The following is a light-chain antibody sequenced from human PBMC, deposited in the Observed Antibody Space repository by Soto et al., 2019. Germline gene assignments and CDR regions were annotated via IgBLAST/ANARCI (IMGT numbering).Light chain of an antibody. Sequence: DIVMTQSPLSLPVTPGEPASISCRSSQSLVHRNGYNYLDWYLQKPGQSPQLLIYLGSNRASGVPDRFSGSGSGTDFTLKISRVEAEDVGVYYCMQPLENFRTFGQGTKVDIK. CDR2: LGS. J-gene: IGKJ1*01. CDR3: MQPLENFRT. CDR1: QSLVHRNGYNY. V-gene: IGKV2-28*01.